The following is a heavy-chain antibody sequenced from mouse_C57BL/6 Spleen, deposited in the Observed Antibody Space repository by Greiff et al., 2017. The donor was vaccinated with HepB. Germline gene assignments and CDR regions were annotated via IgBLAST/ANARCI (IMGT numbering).Heavy chain of an antibody. CDR2: ISDGGSYT. V-gene: IGHV5-4*03. CDR1: GFTFSSYA. Sequence: EVKLMESGGGLVKPGGSLKLSCAASGFTFSSYAMSWVRQTPEKRLEWVATISDGGSYTYYPDNVKGRFTISRDNAKNNLYLQMSHLKSEDTAMYYCARVDDYGGAMDYWGQGTSVTVSS. CDR3: ARVDDYGGAMDY. J-gene: IGHJ4*01. D-gene: IGHD2-4*01.